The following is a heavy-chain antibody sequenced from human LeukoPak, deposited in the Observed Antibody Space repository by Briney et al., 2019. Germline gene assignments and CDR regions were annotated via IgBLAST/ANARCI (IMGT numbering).Heavy chain of an antibody. CDR3: AGDDGSTRVAGDAFDI. CDR2: IYHSGST. V-gene: IGHV4-4*02. CDR1: GGSISSSNW. D-gene: IGHD5-24*01. Sequence: SETLSLTCAVSGGSISSSNWWSWVRQPPGKGLEWIGEIYHSGSTNYNPSLKSRVTISVDKSKNQFSLKLSSVTAADTAVYYCAGDDGSTRVAGDAFDIWGQGTMVTVSS. J-gene: IGHJ3*02.